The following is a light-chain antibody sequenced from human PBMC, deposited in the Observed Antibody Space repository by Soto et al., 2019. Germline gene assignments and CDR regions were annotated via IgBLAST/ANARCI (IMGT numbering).Light chain of an antibody. CDR2: GNI. CDR1: SSNIGAGYD. J-gene: IGLJ2*01. V-gene: IGLV1-40*01. CDR3: QSYDSSLSGSI. Sequence: QSVLTQPPSVSGAPGQRVTISCTGSSSNIGAGYDVHWYQQLPGTAPKLLIYGNINRPSGVPDRFSGSKSGTSGSLAITGLQAEDEADYYCQSYDSSLSGSIFGGGTKLTVL.